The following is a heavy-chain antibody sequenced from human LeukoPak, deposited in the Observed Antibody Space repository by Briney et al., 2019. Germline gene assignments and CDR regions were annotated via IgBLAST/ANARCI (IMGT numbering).Heavy chain of an antibody. J-gene: IGHJ4*02. CDR1: GGSFSGYY. D-gene: IGHD3-3*01. CDR2: INHSGST. Sequence: PSETLSLTCAVNGGSFSGYYWSWIRQPPGKGLEWIGEINHSGSTNYNPSLKSRVTISVDTSKNQFSLKLSSVTAADTAVYYCARGGSFYDFWSGYRYYFDYWGQGTPVTVSS. V-gene: IGHV4-34*01. CDR3: ARGGSFYDFWSGYRYYFDY.